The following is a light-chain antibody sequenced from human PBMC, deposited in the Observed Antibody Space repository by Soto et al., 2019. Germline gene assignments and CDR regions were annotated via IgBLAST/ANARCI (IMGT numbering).Light chain of an antibody. V-gene: IGKV1-39*01. J-gene: IGKJ3*01. CDR2: AAS. CDR1: QDISNY. Sequence: DIQMTQSPSSLSASVGDRVTITCQASQDISNYLNWYQQKPGKAPKFLIYAASSLQSGAPSRFSGSGSGTDFTLTISSLQPEDFATYYCQQSYSGFTFGPGTKVDIK. CDR3: QQSYSGFT.